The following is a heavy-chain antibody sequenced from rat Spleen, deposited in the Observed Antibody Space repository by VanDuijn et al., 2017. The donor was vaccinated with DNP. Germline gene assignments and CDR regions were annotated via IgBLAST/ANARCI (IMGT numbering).Heavy chain of an antibody. CDR2: ISYSGRT. V-gene: IGHV3-1*01. D-gene: IGHD1-5*01. CDR3: ARWKIGPHYFDY. J-gene: IGHJ2*01. CDR1: GSSITSNY. Sequence: EMQLQESGPGLVKPSQSLSLTCSVTGSSITSNYWGWIRKFPGNKMEWIGPISYSGRTTYNPSLKSRISITRDTSKNQFFLQLNSVSPEDTATYYCARWKIGPHYFDYWGQGVMVTVSS.